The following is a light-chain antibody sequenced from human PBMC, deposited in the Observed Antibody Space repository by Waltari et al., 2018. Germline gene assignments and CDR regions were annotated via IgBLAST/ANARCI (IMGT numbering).Light chain of an antibody. CDR2: WAS. J-gene: IGKJ4*01. CDR1: QNLLASSDNKHY. CDR3: HQHHTAPLT. Sequence: EIVITQSTDSLAVYMGERATINCKSTQNLLASSDNKHYLAWDQQKPGQSPKLLIYWASTRDSGVPDRFSGSGSGTDFTLTITSLQAEDVAVYYCHQHHTAPLTFGGGTKVGIK. V-gene: IGKV4-1*01.